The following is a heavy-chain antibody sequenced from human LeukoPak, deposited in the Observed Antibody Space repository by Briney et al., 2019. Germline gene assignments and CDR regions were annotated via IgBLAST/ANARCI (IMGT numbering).Heavy chain of an antibody. Sequence: GGSLRLSCAASGFTFSSHGMHWVRQTPAKGLEWVAVISYDGSNKYYADSVKGRFTISRDNSKNTLYLQMNSLRAEDTAVYYCASSPYYYDSSGYYSFGRYFDYWGQGTLVTVSS. CDR1: GFTFSSHG. CDR3: ASSPYYYDSSGYYSFGRYFDY. CDR2: ISYDGSNK. J-gene: IGHJ4*02. D-gene: IGHD3-22*01. V-gene: IGHV3-30*03.